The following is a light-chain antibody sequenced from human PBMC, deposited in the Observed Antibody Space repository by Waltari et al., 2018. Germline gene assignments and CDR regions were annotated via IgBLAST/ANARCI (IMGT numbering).Light chain of an antibody. CDR3: QQSYSIPLT. Sequence: DIQMTQSPSSLSESVADRVTITCRASETIRIYLNWYQQKPGKAPKLLINTASRLQSGVPSRFSGSRSGTDFTLTISTLQHEDFATYYCQQSYSIPLTFGGGTKVEIK. V-gene: IGKV1-39*01. CDR2: TAS. CDR1: ETIRIY. J-gene: IGKJ4*01.